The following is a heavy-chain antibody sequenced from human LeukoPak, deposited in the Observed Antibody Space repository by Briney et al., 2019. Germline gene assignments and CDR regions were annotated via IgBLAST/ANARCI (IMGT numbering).Heavy chain of an antibody. V-gene: IGHV3-23*01. CDR2: ISGSGGST. CDR1: GFTFSSYA. Sequence: GGSLRLSCAASGFTFSSYAMSWVRQAPGKGLEWVSAISGSGGSTYYADSVKGRFTISRDNSKNTLYLQMNSLRAEDTAVYYCAKDLVVRILTGYYEDYWGQGTLVTVSS. D-gene: IGHD3-9*01. J-gene: IGHJ4*02. CDR3: AKDLVVRILTGYYEDY.